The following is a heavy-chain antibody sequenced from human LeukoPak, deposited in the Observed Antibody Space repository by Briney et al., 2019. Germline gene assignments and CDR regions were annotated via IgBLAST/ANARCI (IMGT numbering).Heavy chain of an antibody. CDR3: ARPPYYDSSGLNDY. Sequence: GGALQIFCKGFGYNFFSYFRGWVGPKPRERPEGVGVIYPGDSDTRYSPSFQGQVTISADKSISTAYLQWSSLKASDTAMYYCARPPYYDSSGLNDYWGQGTLVTVSS. V-gene: IGHV5-51*01. J-gene: IGHJ4*02. D-gene: IGHD3-22*01. CDR1: GYNFFSYF. CDR2: IYPGDSDT.